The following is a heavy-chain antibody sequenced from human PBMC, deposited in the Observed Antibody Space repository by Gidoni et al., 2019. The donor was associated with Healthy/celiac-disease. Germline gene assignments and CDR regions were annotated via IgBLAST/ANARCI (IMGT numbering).Heavy chain of an antibody. CDR1: GFTFSSYG. D-gene: IGHD1-26*01. CDR3: AKDTSGSYPPGLYGMDV. Sequence: QVQLVESGGGVVQPGRSLRLSCAASGFTFSSYGMHWVRQAPGKGLEWVAVISYDGSNKYYADSVKGRFTISRDNSKNTLYLQMNSLRAEDTAVYYCAKDTSGSYPPGLYGMDVWGQGTTVTVSS. CDR2: ISYDGSNK. V-gene: IGHV3-30*18. J-gene: IGHJ6*02.